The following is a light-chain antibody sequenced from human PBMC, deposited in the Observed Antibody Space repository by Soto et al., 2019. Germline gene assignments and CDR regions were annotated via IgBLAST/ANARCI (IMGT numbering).Light chain of an antibody. V-gene: IGKV1-9*01. CDR3: QQYNTYST. CDR1: QGITSY. Sequence: IQLTQSPSSLSASVGASVTITCRASQGITSYLAWCQQKPGKAPNLLIYGASTLQSGVPSRFSGSGSGTDFTLTINSLQAEDFATYYCQQYNTYSTFGQGTRLEIK. J-gene: IGKJ5*01. CDR2: GAS.